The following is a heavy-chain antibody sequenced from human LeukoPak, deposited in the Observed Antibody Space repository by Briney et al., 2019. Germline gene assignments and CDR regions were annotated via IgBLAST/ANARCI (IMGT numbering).Heavy chain of an antibody. CDR2: ISSSSTYI. CDR3: ARGRTYYYDSSGYPFDY. D-gene: IGHD3-22*01. Sequence: PGGSLRPSCAASGFTFSTSSMNWVRQAPGKGLEWVSSISSSSTYIYYADSVKGRFTISRDSAKNSLYLQMNSLRAEDTAVYYCARGRTYYYDSSGYPFDYWGQGTLVTVSS. CDR1: GFTFSTSS. V-gene: IGHV3-21*01. J-gene: IGHJ4*02.